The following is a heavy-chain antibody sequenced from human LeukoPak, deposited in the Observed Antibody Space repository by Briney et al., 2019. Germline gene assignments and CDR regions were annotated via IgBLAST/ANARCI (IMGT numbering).Heavy chain of an antibody. CDR1: GFTFSDYY. J-gene: IGHJ4*02. CDR3: AKHRGYTYGQPIDY. D-gene: IGHD5-18*01. Sequence: GGSLRLSCAASGFTFSDYYMSWIRQAPGKGLEWVSYISGSSSTIYYADSVKGRFSISRDNAKNSLYLQMNSLRAEDTAVYYCAKHRGYTYGQPIDYWGQGTLVTVSS. CDR2: ISGSSSTI. V-gene: IGHV3-11*01.